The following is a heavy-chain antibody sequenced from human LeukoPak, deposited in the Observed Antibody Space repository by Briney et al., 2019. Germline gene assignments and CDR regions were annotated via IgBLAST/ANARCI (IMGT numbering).Heavy chain of an antibody. CDR2: IIPILGIA. V-gene: IGHV1-69*04. CDR3: ARDLQQLLYYFDY. J-gene: IGHJ4*02. D-gene: IGHD6-13*01. Sequence: SVKVSCKASGGTFSSYAISWVRQAPGQGLEWMGRIIPILGIANYAQKLQGRVTMTTDTSTSTAYMELRSLRSDDTAVYYCARDLQQLLYYFDYWGQGTLVTVSS. CDR1: GGTFSSYA.